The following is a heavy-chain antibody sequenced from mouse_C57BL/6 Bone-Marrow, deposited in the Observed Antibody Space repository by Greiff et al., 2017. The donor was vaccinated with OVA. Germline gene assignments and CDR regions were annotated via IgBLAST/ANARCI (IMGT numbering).Heavy chain of an antibody. CDR1: GYTFTSYW. D-gene: IGHD2-10*02. J-gene: IGHJ4*01. V-gene: IGHV1-7*01. CDR3: ARRYGNPYAMDY. CDR2: INPSSGYT. Sequence: QVQLQQSGAELAKPGASVKLSCKASGYTFTSYWMHWVKQRPGQGLEWIGYINPSSGYTKYNQKFKDKATLTAGKSSSTAYMQLSSLTYEDSAVYYCARRYGNPYAMDYWGQGTSVTVSS.